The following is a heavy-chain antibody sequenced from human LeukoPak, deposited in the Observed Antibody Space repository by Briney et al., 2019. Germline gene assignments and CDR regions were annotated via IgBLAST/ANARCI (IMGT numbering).Heavy chain of an antibody. CDR1: GLTFSSSL. Sequence: PGGSLRLSCAASGLTFSSSLMSWVRQAPGKGLEWVANIKQDGSDKYYVDSVRGRFTISRDNAKNSLYLQLNSLRVEDTAVYYCARGYSYGSTGTYWGQGTLVTVSS. CDR2: IKQDGSDK. J-gene: IGHJ4*02. CDR3: ARGYSYGSTGTY. V-gene: IGHV3-7*01. D-gene: IGHD5-18*01.